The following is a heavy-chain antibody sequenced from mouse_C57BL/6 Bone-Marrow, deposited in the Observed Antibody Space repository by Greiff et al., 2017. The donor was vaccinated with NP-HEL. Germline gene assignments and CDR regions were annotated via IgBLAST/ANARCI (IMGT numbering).Heavy chain of an antibody. V-gene: IGHV1-19*01. CDR2: INPYNGGT. CDR3: ARGGTTVVAPYYAMDY. D-gene: IGHD1-1*01. J-gene: IGHJ4*01. CDR1: GYTFTDYY. Sequence: EVQLQQSGPVLVKPGASVKMSCKASGYTFTDYYMNWVKQSHGKSLEWIGVINPYNGGTSYNQKFKGKATLTVDKSSSTAYMELNSLTSEDSAVYYGARGGTTVVAPYYAMDYWGQGTSVTVSS.